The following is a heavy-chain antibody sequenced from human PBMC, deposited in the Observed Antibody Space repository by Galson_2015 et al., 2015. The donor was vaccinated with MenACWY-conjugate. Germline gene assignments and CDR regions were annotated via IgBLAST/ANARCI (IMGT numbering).Heavy chain of an antibody. J-gene: IGHJ5*02. Sequence: SLRLSCAASGFTFSDYYMSWIRQAPGKGLEWVSYISSSSSYIKYADSVKGRFTISRDNAKNSLYLQMNSLRAEDTAVYYCARDRQYDDVCGSYSNNWFDPWGQGTLVTVSS. CDR1: GFTFSDYY. V-gene: IGHV3-11*06. D-gene: IGHD3-16*01. CDR3: ARDRQYDDVCGSYSNNWFDP. CDR2: ISSSSSYI.